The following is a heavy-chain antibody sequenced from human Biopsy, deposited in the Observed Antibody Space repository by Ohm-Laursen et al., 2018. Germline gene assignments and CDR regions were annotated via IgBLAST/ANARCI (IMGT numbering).Heavy chain of an antibody. D-gene: IGHD2-8*01. CDR1: GFTFSGFS. CDR3: ARDGEAKYCKHGVCPSDF. Sequence: SLRLSCTAPGFTFSGFSMNWVRQAPGKGLEWVSSISASGSHIYYTDSVKGRFTVSRDNGKNSVYLQMNSLRVEDTAVYYCARDGEAKYCKHGVCPSDFWGQGTLVTVSS. CDR2: ISASGSHI. J-gene: IGHJ4*02. V-gene: IGHV3-21*01.